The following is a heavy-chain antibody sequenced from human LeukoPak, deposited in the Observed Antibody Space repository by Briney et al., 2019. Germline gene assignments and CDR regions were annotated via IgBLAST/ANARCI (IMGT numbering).Heavy chain of an antibody. Sequence: ASVKVSCKASGYTFTGYYMHWVRQAPGQGLEWMGWINPNSGGTNYARKFQGRVTMTRDTSISTAYMELSRLRSDDTAVYYCARVGYYYDSSGIDYWGQGTLVTVSS. V-gene: IGHV1-2*02. D-gene: IGHD3-22*01. CDR2: INPNSGGT. CDR3: ARVGYYYDSSGIDY. J-gene: IGHJ4*02. CDR1: GYTFTGYY.